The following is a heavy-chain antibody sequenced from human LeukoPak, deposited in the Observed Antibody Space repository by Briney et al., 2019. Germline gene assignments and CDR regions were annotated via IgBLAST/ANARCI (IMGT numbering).Heavy chain of an antibody. CDR3: ARVHCGSGSLYYYYYYMDV. V-gene: IGHV4-39*01. D-gene: IGHD3-10*01. J-gene: IGHJ6*03. CDR1: GGSISRSRYY. CDR2: IYYGGST. Sequence: SETLSLTCTVSGGSISRSRYYWGWIRQPPGKGLEWIGSIYYGGSTYYSPSLKSRVTISVDTSKNQFSLKLTFVTAADTAVYYCARVHCGSGSLYYYYYYMDVWGKGTTVTISS.